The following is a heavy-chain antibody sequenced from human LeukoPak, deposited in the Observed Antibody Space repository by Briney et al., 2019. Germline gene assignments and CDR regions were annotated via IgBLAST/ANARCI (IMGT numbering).Heavy chain of an antibody. CDR1: GYTFTNYG. CDR3: ARESPGDFDF. D-gene: IGHD7-27*01. J-gene: IGHJ4*02. V-gene: IGHV1-18*01. CDR2: ISAHTGDT. Sequence: SVKVSCKAPGYTFTNYGINWVRQAPGQGLEWVGWISAHTGDTNYAQKVQGRVTMTTDTSTSTVYMELRSLKSDDTAIYYCARESPGDFDFWGQGTLVTVSS.